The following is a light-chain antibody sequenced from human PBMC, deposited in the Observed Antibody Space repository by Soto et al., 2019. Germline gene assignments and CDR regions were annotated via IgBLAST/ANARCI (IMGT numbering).Light chain of an antibody. J-gene: IGKJ2*01. CDR3: QQYNNWPYT. Sequence: EIVMTQSPATLSVSPGERVTLSCRASQSVSSNLAWYQQKPGQAPRLIIYGASTRATGIPARFSGSGSGTEFTLTISSLQSEDFAIYYCQQYNNWPYTFGQGTKLEIK. V-gene: IGKV3-15*01. CDR2: GAS. CDR1: QSVSSN.